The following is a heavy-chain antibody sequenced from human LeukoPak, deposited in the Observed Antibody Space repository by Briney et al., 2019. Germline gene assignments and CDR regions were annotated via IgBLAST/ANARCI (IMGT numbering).Heavy chain of an antibody. CDR3: ARRGEASRCSGWLNWFDP. CDR2: IYYSGST. J-gene: IGHJ5*02. D-gene: IGHD6-19*01. V-gene: IGHV4-39*01. CDR1: DGSISSSSYY. Sequence: SETQSFTCTVSDGSISSSSYYWGWIRQPPGKGLEWIGSIYYSGSTYYNPSLKSPVTISVDTSKNQFSLKLSSVTAADTAVYYCARRGEASRCSGWLNWFDPWGQGTLVTVFS.